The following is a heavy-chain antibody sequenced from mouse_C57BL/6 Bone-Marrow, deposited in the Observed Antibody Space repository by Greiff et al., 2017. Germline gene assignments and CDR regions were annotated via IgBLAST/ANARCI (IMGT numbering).Heavy chain of an antibody. J-gene: IGHJ2*01. CDR2: IYPGSGST. Sequence: VQLQQPGAELVKPGASVKMSCKASGYTFTSYWLTWVKPRPRQGLEWIGDIYPGSGSTNYNEKFKSKATLTVDTSSSTAYMQLSSLTSEDSAVYYCARGTAQATDYWGQGTTLTVSS. V-gene: IGHV1-55*01. CDR3: ARGTAQATDY. CDR1: GYTFTSYW. D-gene: IGHD3-2*02.